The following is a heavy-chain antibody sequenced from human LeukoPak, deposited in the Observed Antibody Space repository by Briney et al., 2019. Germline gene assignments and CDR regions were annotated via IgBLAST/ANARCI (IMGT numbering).Heavy chain of an antibody. D-gene: IGHD6-19*01. CDR3: ARDLKQWLVSSMPHDY. Sequence: GGSLRLSCAAPGFTFSSYGMHWVRQAPGKGLEWVAFIRYDGSNKYYADSVKGRFTISRDNSKNTLYLQMNSLRAEDTAVYYCARDLKQWLVSSMPHDYWGQGTLVTVSS. V-gene: IGHV3-30*02. CDR1: GFTFSSYG. CDR2: IRYDGSNK. J-gene: IGHJ4*02.